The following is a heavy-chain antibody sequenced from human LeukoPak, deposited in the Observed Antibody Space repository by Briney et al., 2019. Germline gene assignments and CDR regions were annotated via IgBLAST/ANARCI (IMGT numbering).Heavy chain of an antibody. V-gene: IGHV4-39*07. CDR1: GDFISTSYYY. CDR2: IYYSGST. D-gene: IGHD3-10*01. Sequence: SETLSLTCTVSGDFISTSYYYWGWIRQTAGKGLEWIGSIYYSGSTYYNASLKSRVTRSVDTSKNQFSLKLSSVTAADTAVYYCAREDYGSGSYDYWGQGTLVTVSS. J-gene: IGHJ4*02. CDR3: AREDYGSGSYDY.